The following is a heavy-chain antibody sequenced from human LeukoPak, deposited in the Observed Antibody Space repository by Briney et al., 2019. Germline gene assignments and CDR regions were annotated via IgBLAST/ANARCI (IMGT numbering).Heavy chain of an antibody. CDR1: GFTFSDYY. J-gene: IGHJ5*02. V-gene: IGHV3-11*01. D-gene: IGHD6-13*01. CDR3: GRGIGTTLSLDP. Sequence: TGGSLRLSCATSGFTFSDYYMAWIRQAPGKGLEWVSFISDSGTTIYYADSTQGRFTISRDNTNNSVHLQMNSLRADDTAIYYCGRGIGTTLSLDPWGQGTLVAISS. CDR2: ISDSGTTI.